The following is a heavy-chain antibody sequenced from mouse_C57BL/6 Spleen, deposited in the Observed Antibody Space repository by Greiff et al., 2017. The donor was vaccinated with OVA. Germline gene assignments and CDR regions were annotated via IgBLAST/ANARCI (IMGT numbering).Heavy chain of an antibody. CDR1: GYTFTSYW. V-gene: IGHV1-50*01. CDR3: ARSEWAY. CDR2: IDPSDSYT. D-gene: IGHD1-3*01. Sequence: QVQLQQPGAELVKPGASVKLSCKASGYTFTSYWMQWVKQRPGQGLEWIGEIDPSDSYTNYNQKCKGKATLPVDTSSSTAYMQLSSLTSEDSAVYYCARSEWAYWGQGTLVTVSA. J-gene: IGHJ3*01.